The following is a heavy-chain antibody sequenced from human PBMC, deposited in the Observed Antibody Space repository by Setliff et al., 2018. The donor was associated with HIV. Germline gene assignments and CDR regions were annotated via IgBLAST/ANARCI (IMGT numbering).Heavy chain of an antibody. Sequence: SETLSLTCSVSGDSISRHNWSWIRRPAGKGLEWIGRIFTSGTINTNLSLRSRVTMSVDTSKNRIYLKMNSVTAADTAVYYCATDMGATNRFDYWGQGILVTVSS. CDR2: IFTSGTI. D-gene: IGHD1-26*01. J-gene: IGHJ4*02. V-gene: IGHV4-4*07. CDR3: ATDMGATNRFDY. CDR1: GDSISRHN.